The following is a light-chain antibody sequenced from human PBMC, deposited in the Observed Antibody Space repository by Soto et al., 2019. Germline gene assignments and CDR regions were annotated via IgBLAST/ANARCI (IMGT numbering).Light chain of an antibody. CDR2: GAS. CDR3: QQYGSSPLT. CDR1: QSVTSSY. J-gene: IGKJ4*01. Sequence: EIVLTQSPGTLSLSPGERATLSCRASQSVTSSYLAWYQQKPGQAPRLLIYGASSRDTGIPDRFSGSGYGTDFTLTVSRLEPEDFAVYYCQQYGSSPLTFGGGTKVEIK. V-gene: IGKV3-20*01.